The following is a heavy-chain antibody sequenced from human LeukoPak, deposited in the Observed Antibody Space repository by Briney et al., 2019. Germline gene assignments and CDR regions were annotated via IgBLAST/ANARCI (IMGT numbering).Heavy chain of an antibody. D-gene: IGHD6-13*01. CDR3: ARGPGIAAAGTDFDY. CDR2: IDPKSGVT. CDR1: GYTLTDKH. J-gene: IGHJ4*02. V-gene: IGHV1-2*02. Sequence: GASVKVSCKASGYTLTDKHLYWVRQAPGQGLERMGWIDPKSGVTNVSQNFQGRLTMTRDTSINTAYMELSRLTSDDTTVYYCARGPGIAAAGTDFDYWGQGTLVTVSS.